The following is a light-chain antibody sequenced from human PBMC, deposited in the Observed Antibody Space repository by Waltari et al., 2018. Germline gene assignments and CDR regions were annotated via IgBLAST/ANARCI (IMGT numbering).Light chain of an antibody. V-gene: IGKV3-11*01. CDR3: QQRTSWPRT. CDR1: QRVSSD. J-gene: IGKJ1*01. CDR2: DAS. Sequence: EVVLTQSPATLSLSPGERTTLSCRASQRVSSDLMWYQPKPGQAPRLLIYDASNRATGTPARFSGSGSGTDFTLTISRLEPEDSAVYYCQQRTSWPRTFGQGTKVEIK.